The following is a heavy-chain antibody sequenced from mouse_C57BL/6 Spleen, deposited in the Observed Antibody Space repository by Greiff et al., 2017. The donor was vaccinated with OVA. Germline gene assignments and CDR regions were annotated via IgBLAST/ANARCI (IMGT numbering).Heavy chain of an antibody. J-gene: IGHJ2*01. Sequence: QVQLQQPGAELVKPGASVKLSCKASGYTFTSYWMPWVKQRPGQGLEWIGEIDPSGSYTNYNQKFKGKATLTVDTSSSTAYMQLSSLTSEDSAVYYWARGAMFDYDVGGNPHWGQGTTLTAST. CDR1: GYTFTSYW. CDR2: IDPSGSYT. CDR3: ARGAMFDYDVGGNPH. V-gene: IGHV1-50*01. D-gene: IGHD2-4*01.